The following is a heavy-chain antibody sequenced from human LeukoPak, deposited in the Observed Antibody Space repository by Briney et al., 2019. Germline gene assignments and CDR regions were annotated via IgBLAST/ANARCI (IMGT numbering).Heavy chain of an antibody. Sequence: PSETLSLTCTVSGGPISSSSYYWGWIRQPPGKGLEWIGSIYYSGSTYYNPSLKSRVTISVDTSRNQFSLKLSSVTAADTAVYYCARATVTRDLDYWGQGTVVTVSS. CDR1: GGPISSSSYY. CDR2: IYYSGST. V-gene: IGHV4-39*07. CDR3: ARATVTRDLDY. J-gene: IGHJ4*02. D-gene: IGHD4-17*01.